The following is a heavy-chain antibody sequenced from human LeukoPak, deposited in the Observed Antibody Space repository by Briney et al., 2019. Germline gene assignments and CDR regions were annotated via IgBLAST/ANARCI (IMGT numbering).Heavy chain of an antibody. V-gene: IGHV3-23*01. CDR2: ISGSGGST. J-gene: IGHJ4*02. D-gene: IGHD3-22*01. CDR3: ARGDYYDFYFDY. Sequence: PGGSLRLSCAASGFTFSSYAMSWVRQAPGKGLEWVSAISGSGGSTYYADSVKGRFTISRDNSKNSLYLQMNSLRAEDTAVYYCARGDYYDFYFDYWGQGTLVTVSS. CDR1: GFTFSSYA.